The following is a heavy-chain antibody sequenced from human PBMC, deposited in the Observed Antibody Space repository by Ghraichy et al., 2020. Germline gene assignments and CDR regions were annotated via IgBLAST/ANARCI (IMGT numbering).Heavy chain of an antibody. CDR1: GFSLSTSGMC. D-gene: IGHD3-10*01. J-gene: IGHJ4*02. V-gene: IGHV2-70*01. Sequence: SGPTLVKPTQTLTLTCTFSGFSLSTSGMCVSWIRQPPVKALEWLALIDWDDDKYYSTSLKTRLTISKDTSKNQVVLTMTNMDPVDTATYYCARLDYGSGQTFFDYWGQGTLVTVSS. CDR3: ARLDYGSGQTFFDY. CDR2: IDWDDDK.